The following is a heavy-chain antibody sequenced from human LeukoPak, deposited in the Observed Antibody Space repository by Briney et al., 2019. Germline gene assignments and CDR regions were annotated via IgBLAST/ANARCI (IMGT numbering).Heavy chain of an antibody. CDR2: INPSGSST. CDR1: GFTFTNYY. CDR3: AREESGGYFDY. Sequence: ASVKVSCEASGFTFTNYYMHWVRQAPGQGLEWMGLINPSGSSTNYAQKFRGRVTMTRDTSTTTVYMKLSSLRSEDTAVYYCAREESGGYFDYGGQGTLVTVSS. J-gene: IGHJ4*02. D-gene: IGHD2-8*02. V-gene: IGHV1-46*01.